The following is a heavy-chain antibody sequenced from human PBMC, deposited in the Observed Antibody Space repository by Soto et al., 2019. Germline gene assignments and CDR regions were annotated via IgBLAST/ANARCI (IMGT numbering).Heavy chain of an antibody. CDR2: INGGGVST. CDR1: GFTFSSYA. Sequence: EVQLLESGGGLVQPGESLRLSCAASGFTFSSYAMSWVRQAPGKGLEWVSGINGGGVSTYYADSVKGRFTISRDNSKNTLYLQMHSLRAEDTAVYYCAKAPIAAGGTGSYGYWGQGTLVTVSS. D-gene: IGHD6-13*01. CDR3: AKAPIAAGGTGSYGY. V-gene: IGHV3-23*01. J-gene: IGHJ4*02.